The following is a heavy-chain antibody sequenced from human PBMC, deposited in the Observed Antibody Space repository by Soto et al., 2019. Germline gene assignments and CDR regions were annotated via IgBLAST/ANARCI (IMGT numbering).Heavy chain of an antibody. V-gene: IGHV3-23*01. CDR1: GFTLSSYA. CDR2: ISGSGGST. J-gene: IGHJ3*02. CDR3: AKDYVPYSGYDLDAFDI. D-gene: IGHD5-12*01. Sequence: GGSLRLSCAASGFTLSSYAMSWVRQASGKGLEWVSAISGSGGSTYYADSVKGRFTISRDNSKNTLYLQMNSLRAVDTAVYYCAKDYVPYSGYDLDAFDIWGQGTMVTVSS.